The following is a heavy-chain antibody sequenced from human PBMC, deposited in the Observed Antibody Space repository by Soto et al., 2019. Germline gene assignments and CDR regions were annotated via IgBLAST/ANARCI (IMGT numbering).Heavy chain of an antibody. J-gene: IGHJ4*02. V-gene: IGHV4-34*01. CDR1: GGSFSGYY. Sequence: PSETLSLTCAVYGGSFSGYYWSWIRQPPGKGLEWIGEINHSGSTNYNPSLKSRVTISVDTSKNQFSLKLSSVTAADTAVYYCERLYGFSXFDYWGQGTLVTVSS. CDR3: ERLYGFSXFDY. CDR2: INHSGST. D-gene: IGHD3-16*01.